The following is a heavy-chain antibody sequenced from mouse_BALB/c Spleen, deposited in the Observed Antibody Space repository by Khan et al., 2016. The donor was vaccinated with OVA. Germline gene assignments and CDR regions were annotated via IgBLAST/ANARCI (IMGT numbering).Heavy chain of an antibody. D-gene: IGHD1-1*01. CDR3: ARSGTTVVAYWYFDV. CDR1: GYSITSGYS. J-gene: IGHJ1*01. Sequence: EVQLQESGPDLVKPSQSLSLTCTITGYSITSGYSCHWIRQFPGNKLEWMGYIHYSGSTNYNPSLKSRISITRDTSKNQFFLQLNSVTTEDTATYYCARSGTTVVAYWYFDVWGAGTTVTVSS. CDR2: IHYSGST. V-gene: IGHV3-1*02.